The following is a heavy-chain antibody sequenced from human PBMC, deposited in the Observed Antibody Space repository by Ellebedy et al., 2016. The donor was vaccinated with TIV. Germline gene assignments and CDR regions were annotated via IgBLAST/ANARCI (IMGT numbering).Heavy chain of an antibody. D-gene: IGHD2-15*01. Sequence: SVKVSXXASGGTFSSYAISWVRQAPGQGLEWMGGIIPIFGTANYAQKFQGRVTITADESTSTAYMELSSLRSEDTAVYYCARGSSWWGNGMDVWGQGTTVTVSS. J-gene: IGHJ6*02. CDR3: ARGSSWWGNGMDV. CDR1: GGTFSSYA. V-gene: IGHV1-69*13. CDR2: IIPIFGTA.